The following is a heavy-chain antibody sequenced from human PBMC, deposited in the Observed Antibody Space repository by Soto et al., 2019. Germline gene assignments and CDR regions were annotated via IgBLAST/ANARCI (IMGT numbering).Heavy chain of an antibody. CDR1: GFTFSSYG. V-gene: IGHV3-33*01. CDR3: ARETAAGKGFDY. CDR2: IWYDGSNK. Sequence: SGGSLRLSCAASGFTFSSYGMHWVRQAPGKGLEWVAVIWYDGSNKYYADSVKGRFTISRDNSKNTLYLQMNSLRAEDTAVYYCARETAAGKGFDYWGQGTLVTVSS. D-gene: IGHD6-13*01. J-gene: IGHJ4*02.